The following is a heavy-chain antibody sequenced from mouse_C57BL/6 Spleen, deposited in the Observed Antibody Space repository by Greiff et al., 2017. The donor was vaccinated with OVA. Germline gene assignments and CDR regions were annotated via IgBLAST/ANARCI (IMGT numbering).Heavy chain of an antibody. D-gene: IGHD4-1*02. V-gene: IGHV7-3*01. CDR1: GFTFTDYY. CDR2: IRNKANGYTT. Sequence: EVKVVESGGGLVQPGGSLSLSCAASGFTFTDYYMSWVRQPPGKALEWLGFIRNKANGYTTEYSASVKGRFTISRDNSQSILYLQMNALRAEDSATYYCARSNWDVDYYAMDYWGQGTSVTVSS. CDR3: ARSNWDVDYYAMDY. J-gene: IGHJ4*01.